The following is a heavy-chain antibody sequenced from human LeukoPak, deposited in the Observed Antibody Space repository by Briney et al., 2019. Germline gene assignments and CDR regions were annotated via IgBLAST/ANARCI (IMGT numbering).Heavy chain of an antibody. CDR1: GLTFSSYA. V-gene: IGHV3-30-3*01. CDR3: ARGGSNADFDY. D-gene: IGHD1-26*01. J-gene: IGHJ4*02. CDR2: ISYDGSNK. Sequence: GGSLRLSCAASGLTFSSYAMHWVRQAPGKGLEWVAVISYDGSNKYYAESVKGRFTISRDNSKNTLYLQMNSLRAEDTAVYYCARGGSNADFDYWGQGTLVTVSS.